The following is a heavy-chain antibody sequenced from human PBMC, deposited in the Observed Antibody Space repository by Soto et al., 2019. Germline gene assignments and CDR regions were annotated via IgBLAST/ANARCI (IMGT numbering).Heavy chain of an antibody. V-gene: IGHV4-4*02. Sequence: ASETLSFTCAVSGDSITSNNWWSWVRQAPGKGLEWIGEIYHSGATTYNPSLKNRATISVDPSKNHFSLKLTSVTAADTAVYFCARDLGTGTDYWGRGTLVTVSS. D-gene: IGHD1-1*01. CDR1: GDSITSNNW. CDR2: IYHSGAT. J-gene: IGHJ4*02. CDR3: ARDLGTGTDY.